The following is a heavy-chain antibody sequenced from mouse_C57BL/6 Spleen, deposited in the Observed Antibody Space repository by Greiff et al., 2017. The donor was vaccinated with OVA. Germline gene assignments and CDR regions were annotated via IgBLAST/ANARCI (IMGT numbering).Heavy chain of an antibody. CDR1: GFTFTDYY. CDR2: IRNKANGYTT. V-gene: IGHV7-3*01. D-gene: IGHD3-3*01. J-gene: IGHJ1*03. Sequence: EVKLQESGGGLVQPGGSLSLSCAASGFTFTDYYMSWVRQPPGKALEWLGFIRNKANGYTTEYSASVKGRFTISRDNSQSILYLQMNALGAEDSATYYCARYSLGQRYFDVWGTGTTVTVSS. CDR3: ARYSLGQRYFDV.